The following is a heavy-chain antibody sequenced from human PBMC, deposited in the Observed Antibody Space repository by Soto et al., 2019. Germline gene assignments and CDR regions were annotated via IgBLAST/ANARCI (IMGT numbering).Heavy chain of an antibody. CDR2: IYPGDSDT. CDR3: AIPRAYYYDSSGYFYY. CDR1: GYSFTSYW. Sequence: PGESLKISCKGSGYSFTSYWIGWVRQMPGKGLEWMGIIYPGDSDTRYSPSFQGQVTISADKSISTAYLQWSSLKASDTAMYYCAIPRAYYYDSSGYFYYWGQGTLVTVSS. J-gene: IGHJ4*02. V-gene: IGHV5-51*01. D-gene: IGHD3-22*01.